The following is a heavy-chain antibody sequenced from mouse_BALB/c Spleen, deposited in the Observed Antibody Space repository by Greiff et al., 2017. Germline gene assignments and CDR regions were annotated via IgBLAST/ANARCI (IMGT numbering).Heavy chain of an antibody. D-gene: IGHD2-4*01. CDR3: ALYDYDEVYYAMDY. Sequence: QVQLKESGAELARPGASVKLSCKASGYTFTSYWMQWVKQRPGQGLEWIGAIYPGDGDTRYTQKFKGKATLTADKSSSTAYMQLSSLASEDSAVYYCALYDYDEVYYAMDYWGQGTSVTVSS. J-gene: IGHJ4*01. V-gene: IGHV1-87*01. CDR1: GYTFTSYW. CDR2: IYPGDGDT.